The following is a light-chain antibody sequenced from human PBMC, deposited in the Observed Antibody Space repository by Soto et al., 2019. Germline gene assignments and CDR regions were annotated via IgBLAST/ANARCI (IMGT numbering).Light chain of an antibody. J-gene: IGLJ3*02. CDR2: EVS. V-gene: IGLV2-8*01. CDR3: SSYAGSNNLGV. CDR1: SSDVGGYNY. Sequence: QSALTQPPSASGSPGQSVTISCTGTSSDVGGYNYVSWYQQHPGKAPKLMIYEVSKRPSGVPDRFSGSKSGNTASLTVSGLHAEDEADSYCSSYAGSNNLGVFGGGTKLTVL.